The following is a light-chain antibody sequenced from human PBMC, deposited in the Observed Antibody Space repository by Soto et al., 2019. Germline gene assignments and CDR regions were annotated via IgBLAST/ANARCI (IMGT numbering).Light chain of an antibody. CDR3: QQYNDWPPIT. CDR2: GAS. J-gene: IGKJ3*01. CDR1: QSVSSD. V-gene: IGKV3-15*01. Sequence: EVVMTQSPATLSLSPGERATLSCRASQSVSSDLAWYQQKPGQAPRLLIYGASTRATDIPDRFSGGGSGTEFTLTISSLQSEDFGIYYCQQYNDWPPITFGPGTKVDIK.